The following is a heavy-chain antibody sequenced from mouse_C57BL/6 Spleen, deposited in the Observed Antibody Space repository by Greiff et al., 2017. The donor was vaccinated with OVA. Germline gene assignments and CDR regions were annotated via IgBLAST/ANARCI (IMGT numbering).Heavy chain of an antibody. D-gene: IGHD4-1*01. V-gene: IGHV1-76*01. CDR3: ARGLLTGDFDY. Sequence: VQLQQSGAELVRPGASVKLSCKASGYTFTDYYINWVKQRPGRGLEWIARIYPGSGNTYYNEKFKGKATLTAEKSSSTAYMQLSSLTSEASAVSFCARGLLTGDFDYWGQGTTLTVSS. J-gene: IGHJ2*01. CDR2: IYPGSGNT. CDR1: GYTFTDYY.